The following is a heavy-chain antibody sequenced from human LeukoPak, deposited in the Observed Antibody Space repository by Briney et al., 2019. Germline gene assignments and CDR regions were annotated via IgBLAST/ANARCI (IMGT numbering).Heavy chain of an antibody. CDR1: GGTFSSYT. D-gene: IGHD2-2*02. CDR2: IIPILGIA. Sequence: SVKVSCKASGGTFSSYTISWVRQAPGQGLEWMGRIIPILGIANYAQKFQGRVTITADKSTSTAYMELSSLRSEDTAVYYCARGLCSIVVVPAAIVTTDYYYYGMDVWGQGTTVTVSS. CDR3: ARGLCSIVVVPAAIVTTDYYYYGMDV. J-gene: IGHJ6*02. V-gene: IGHV1-69*02.